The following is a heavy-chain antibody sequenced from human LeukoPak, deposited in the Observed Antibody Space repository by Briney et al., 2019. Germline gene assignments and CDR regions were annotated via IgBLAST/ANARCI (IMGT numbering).Heavy chain of an antibody. Sequence: GASVKVSCKASGYTFTGYYMHWVRQAPGQGLEWMGWMNPNTGYTGYAHQFQGRITMTRNTAVSTAYMELSRLRSDDTAVYYCARDRAGYSSRFDPWGQGTLVTVSS. D-gene: IGHD6-13*01. CDR2: MNPNTGYT. CDR1: GYTFTGYY. V-gene: IGHV1-2*02. J-gene: IGHJ5*02. CDR3: ARDRAGYSSRFDP.